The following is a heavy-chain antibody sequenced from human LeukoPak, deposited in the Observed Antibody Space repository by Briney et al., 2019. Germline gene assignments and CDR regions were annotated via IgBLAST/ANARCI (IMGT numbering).Heavy chain of an antibody. Sequence: SGTLSLTCAVSGGSISSCNWWSCLRQSPGKGLELITEIYHSGSINYNPSLKSRVTISLDKSKNQFSLKLSSVTAEDTAVYYCARASHWNQLHYFDYWGQGTLVTVSS. CDR2: IYHSGSI. CDR3: ARASHWNQLHYFDY. V-gene: IGHV4-4*02. D-gene: IGHD1-1*01. CDR1: GGSISSCNW. J-gene: IGHJ4*02.